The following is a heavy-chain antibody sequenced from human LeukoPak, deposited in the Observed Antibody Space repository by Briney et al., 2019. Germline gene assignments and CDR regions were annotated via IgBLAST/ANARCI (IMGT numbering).Heavy chain of an antibody. J-gene: IGHJ4*02. CDR2: IYYSGST. D-gene: IGHD6-13*01. CDR3: ARHVGSSWYSQYYFDY. CDR1: GGSISSNDYY. V-gene: IGHV4-39*01. Sequence: SETLSLTCTVSGGSISSNDYYWGWVRQPPGKGLEWIASIYYSGSTYYNPSLKSRVTISVDTSKNQFSLKVSSVTAADTAVYYCARHVGSSWYSQYYFDYWGQGTLVTVSS.